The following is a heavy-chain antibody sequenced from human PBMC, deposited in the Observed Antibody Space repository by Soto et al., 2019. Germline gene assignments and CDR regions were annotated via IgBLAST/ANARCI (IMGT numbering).Heavy chain of an antibody. V-gene: IGHV1-8*01. CDR3: ATEWELLGYYGTDV. CDR2: MNPNSGNT. Sequence: ASVKVSCKASGYTFTSYDINWVRQATGQGLEWMGWMNPNSGNTGYAQKFQGRVTMTRNTSISTAYMELSSLRSEDTAVYYCATEWELLGYYGTDVWGQGTTVTVSS. J-gene: IGHJ6*02. D-gene: IGHD1-26*01. CDR1: GYTFTSYD.